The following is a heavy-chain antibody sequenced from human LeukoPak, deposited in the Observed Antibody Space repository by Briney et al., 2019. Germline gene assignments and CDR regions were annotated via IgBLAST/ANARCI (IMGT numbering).Heavy chain of an antibody. V-gene: IGHV3-48*01. CDR2: ISSSSSTI. CDR3: AREGGFDY. J-gene: IGHJ4*02. Sequence: HPGGSLRLSCAASGFTFSSYSMNWVRQAPGKGLEWVSYISSSSSTIYYADSVKGRFTISRDNSKNLLVLQMNNLRVEDTAVYYCAREGGFDYWGQGTLVTVSS. D-gene: IGHD3-16*01. CDR1: GFTFSSYS.